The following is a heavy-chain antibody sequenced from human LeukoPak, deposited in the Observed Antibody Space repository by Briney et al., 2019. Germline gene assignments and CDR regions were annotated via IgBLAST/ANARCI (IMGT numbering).Heavy chain of an antibody. CDR1: GYSFSVYS. J-gene: IGHJ4*02. CDR3: AREGGTREYNGDTWRHFFDF. Sequence: ASVKVSCKASGYSFSVYSIDWVRQAPGQGLEWVGTIDPNGGTTSLAQKFQGRVTLTRDMSTNTVSMELRSLRTEDTAVYFCAREGGTREYNGDTWRHFFDFWGQGTLVTVSA. D-gene: IGHD4-17*01. V-gene: IGHV1-46*01. CDR2: IDPNGGTT.